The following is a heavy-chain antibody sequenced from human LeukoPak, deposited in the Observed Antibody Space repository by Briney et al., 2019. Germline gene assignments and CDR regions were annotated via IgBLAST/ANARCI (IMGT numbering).Heavy chain of an antibody. CDR3: ATSPEAVAGTFDY. D-gene: IGHD6-19*01. V-gene: IGHV1-24*01. Sequence: ASVKVSCKVSGYTLTKLSMHWVRQAPGKGLEWMGGFDPEDGETIYAQKFQSRITMTEDTSTDTAYMELSSLRSEDTAVYYCATSPEAVAGTFDYWGQGTLVTVSS. CDR2: FDPEDGET. CDR1: GYTLTKLS. J-gene: IGHJ4*02.